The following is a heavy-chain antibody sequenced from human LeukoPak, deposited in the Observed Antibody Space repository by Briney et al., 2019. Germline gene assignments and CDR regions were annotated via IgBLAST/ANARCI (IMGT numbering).Heavy chain of an antibody. CDR2: IYHSGST. Sequence: PSQTLSLACTVSGGSISSDGYYWSWIRQPPGKGLEWIVYIYHSGSTYYTPSLKSRVTISVDRSKNQFSLKLSSVTAADTAFYYCARDRGTAAGTFDYWGQGTLVTVSS. CDR3: ARDRGTAAGTFDY. V-gene: IGHV4-30-2*01. J-gene: IGHJ4*02. CDR1: GGSISSDGYY. D-gene: IGHD2-2*01.